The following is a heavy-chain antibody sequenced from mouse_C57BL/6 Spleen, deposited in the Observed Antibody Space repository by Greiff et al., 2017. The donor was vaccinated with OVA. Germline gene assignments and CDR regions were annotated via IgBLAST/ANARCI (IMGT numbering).Heavy chain of an antibody. CDR2: IYPGDGDT. CDR3: ASERDYYGSSYAYYAMDY. V-gene: IGHV1-82*01. J-gene: IGHJ4*01. D-gene: IGHD1-1*01. CDR1: GYAFSSSW. Sequence: QVQLKQSGPELVKPGASVKISCKASGYAFSSSWMNWVTQRPGKGLEWIGRIYPGDGDTTYNGKFKGKATRTAAKASRPAYMQLSRLTAEDSAVYVGASERDYYGSSYAYYAMDYWGQGTSVTVSS.